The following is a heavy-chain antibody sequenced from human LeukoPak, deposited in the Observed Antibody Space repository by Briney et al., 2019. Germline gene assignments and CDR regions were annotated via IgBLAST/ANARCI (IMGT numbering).Heavy chain of an antibody. CDR1: GFTFSSYS. J-gene: IGHJ6*02. D-gene: IGHD3-3*01. Sequence: GGSLRLSCAASGFTFSSYSMNWVRQAPGKGLEWVSSISSSSSYIYYADSVKGRFTISRDNAKNSLYLQMNSLRAEDTAVYYCARVSDTYYDFWSGYADYYGMDVWGQGTTVTVSS. CDR2: ISSSSSYI. V-gene: IGHV3-21*01. CDR3: ARVSDTYYDFWSGYADYYGMDV.